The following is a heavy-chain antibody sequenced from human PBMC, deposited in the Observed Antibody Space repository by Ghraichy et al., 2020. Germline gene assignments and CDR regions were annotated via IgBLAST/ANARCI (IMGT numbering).Heavy chain of an antibody. J-gene: IGHJ1*01. D-gene: IGHD2-8*02. Sequence: SETLSLTCTVSGGSISSSSYYWGWIRQPPGKGLEWIGSIYYSGSTYYNPSLKSRVTISVDTSKNQFSLKLCSVTAADTAVYYCARPGARTVSVNSWGPRTPVTVSS. V-gene: IGHV4-39*01. CDR2: IYYSGST. CDR1: GGSISSSSYY. CDR3: ARPGARTVSVNS.